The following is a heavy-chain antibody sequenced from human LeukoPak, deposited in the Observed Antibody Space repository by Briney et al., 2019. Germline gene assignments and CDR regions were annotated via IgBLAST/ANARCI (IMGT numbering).Heavy chain of an antibody. J-gene: IGHJ4*02. Sequence: PGGSLRLSCAASGFTFSSYAMSWVRQAPGKGLEWVSATSGSGGSTYYADSVKGRFTISRDNSKNTLYLQMNSLRAEDTAVYYCAKNPHVLLWFGELSYWGQGTLVTVSS. CDR3: AKNPHVLLWFGELSY. CDR1: GFTFSSYA. D-gene: IGHD3-10*01. CDR2: TSGSGGST. V-gene: IGHV3-23*01.